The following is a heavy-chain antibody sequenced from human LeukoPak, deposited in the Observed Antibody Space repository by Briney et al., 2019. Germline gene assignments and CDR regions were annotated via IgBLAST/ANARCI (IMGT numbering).Heavy chain of an antibody. CDR2: IIPIFGTA. V-gene: IGHV1-69*13. Sequence: SVKVSCKASGGTFSSYAISWVRQAPGQGLEWMGGIIPIFGTANYAQKFQGRVTITAGESTSTAYMELSSLRSEDTAVYYCASFGDYVWGSYRRGPYYFDYWGQGTLVTVSS. CDR1: GGTFSSYA. J-gene: IGHJ4*02. D-gene: IGHD3-16*02. CDR3: ASFGDYVWGSYRRGPYYFDY.